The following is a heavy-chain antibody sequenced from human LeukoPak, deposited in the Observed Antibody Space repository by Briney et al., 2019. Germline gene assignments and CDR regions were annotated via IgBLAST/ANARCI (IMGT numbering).Heavy chain of an antibody. V-gene: IGHV4-39*07. CDR1: GGSISSSSYY. D-gene: IGHD4-17*01. CDR2: IYYSGST. CDR3: ARSLRNAFDI. Sequence: SETLSLTCTVSGGSISSSSYYWGWIRQPPGKGLEWIGNIYYSGSTYYNPSLKSRVTMSVDTSKNQFSLELSSVTAADTAVYYCARSLRNAFDIWGQGTMVTVSS. J-gene: IGHJ3*02.